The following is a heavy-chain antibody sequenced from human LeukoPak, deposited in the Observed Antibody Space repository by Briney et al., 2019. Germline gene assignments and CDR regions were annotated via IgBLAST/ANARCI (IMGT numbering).Heavy chain of an antibody. Sequence: PGGSLRLSSAPSGFTFRVNYMACVRQAPGKGLEWVSFITSSGDNTKYADSVKGRFTISRDNAKNLLYLQMNSLRAEDTAVYYCARDSAHIVVVAPITSPGLDYYFDHWGQGTLVTVSS. CDR2: ITSSGDNT. J-gene: IGHJ4*02. CDR3: ARDSAHIVVVAPITSPGLDYYFDH. D-gene: IGHD2-2*01. CDR1: GFTFRVNY. V-gene: IGHV3-11*05.